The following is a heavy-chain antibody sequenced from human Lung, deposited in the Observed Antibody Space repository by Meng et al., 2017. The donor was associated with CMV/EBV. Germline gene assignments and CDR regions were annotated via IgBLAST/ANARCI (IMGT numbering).Heavy chain of an antibody. J-gene: IGHJ6*02. D-gene: IGHD5-18*01. CDR1: GFTFSSYS. Sequence: GGSXRLXCAASGFTFSSYSMNWVRQAPGKGLEWVSSISSSSRYIYYADSVKGRFTISRDNAKNSLYLQMNSLRAEDTAVYYCARDLGNSYGYDYYYYYGMDVXGQGXTVTVSS. V-gene: IGHV3-21*01. CDR2: ISSSSRYI. CDR3: ARDLGNSYGYDYYYYYGMDV.